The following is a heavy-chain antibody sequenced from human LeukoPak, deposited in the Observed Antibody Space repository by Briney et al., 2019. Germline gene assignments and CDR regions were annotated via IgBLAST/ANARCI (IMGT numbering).Heavy chain of an antibody. V-gene: IGHV3-30*02. Sequence: PGGSLRLSCAASGFTFSDYGMHWVRQAPGKGLEWVVFIRYDGSETHYADSVKGRFTISRDNSRNTLYLQMNSLRTEDTAVYYCAKESSSYYPDYWGQGTLVTVSS. CDR2: IRYDGSET. D-gene: IGHD3-10*01. CDR1: GFTFSDYG. J-gene: IGHJ4*02. CDR3: AKESSSYYPDY.